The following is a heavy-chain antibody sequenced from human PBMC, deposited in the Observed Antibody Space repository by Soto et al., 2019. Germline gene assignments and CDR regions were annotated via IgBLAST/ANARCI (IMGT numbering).Heavy chain of an antibody. D-gene: IGHD2-2*01. Sequence: SETLPLTCTVSGGCISDDYNWSWIRQTPGKGLERIGYIYHTGNTYYNPSLRSRVSISVGKSKSQFSLKLIPVTAADTAVYFCARDQYQLLSSDSWLGSWGPGTLVAVST. CDR1: GGCISDDYN. J-gene: IGHJ5*01. CDR3: ARDQYQLLSSDSWLGS. V-gene: IGHV4-30-4*01. CDR2: IYHTGNT.